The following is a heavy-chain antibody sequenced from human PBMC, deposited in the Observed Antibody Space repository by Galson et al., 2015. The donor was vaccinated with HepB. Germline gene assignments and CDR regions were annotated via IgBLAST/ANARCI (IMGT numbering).Heavy chain of an antibody. V-gene: IGHV1-2*02. Sequence: SVKVSCKASGYTFTGYYMHWVRQAPGQGLEWMGWINPNSGGTNYAQKFQGRVTMTRDTSISTAYMELSRLRSDDTAVYYCARAGELVSYEDVIDYWGQGTLVTVSS. D-gene: IGHD1-26*01. CDR2: INPNSGGT. CDR3: ARAGELVSYEDVIDY. J-gene: IGHJ4*02. CDR1: GYTFTGYY.